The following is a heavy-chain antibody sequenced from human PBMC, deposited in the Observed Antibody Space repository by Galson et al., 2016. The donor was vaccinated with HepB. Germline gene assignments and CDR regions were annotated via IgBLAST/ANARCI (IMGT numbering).Heavy chain of an antibody. Sequence: SLRLSCAVSGLPFGSYVMTWVRQAPGKGLEWVSDISSGAGGTTYYADSVKGRFTISRDNSKNTVYLQMNSLKVEDAAIYFCAKTPHPRDYAGTRYYFDLWGQGTLVSVSS. V-gene: IGHV3-23*01. CDR2: ISSGAGGTT. D-gene: IGHD3-16*01. CDR1: GLPFGSYV. J-gene: IGHJ4*02. CDR3: AKTPHPRDYAGTRYYFDL.